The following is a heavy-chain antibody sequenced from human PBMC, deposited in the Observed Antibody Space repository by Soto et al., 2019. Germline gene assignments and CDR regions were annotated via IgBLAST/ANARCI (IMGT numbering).Heavy chain of an antibody. CDR2: IYSSGTT. Sequence: SETLSLTCTVSGGSIINYYWTWIRQPAGRGLEYIGLIYSSGTTNYNPSLKSRVTISVDTSKNQFSLKLSSVTAADTAPYYCARKTTYSSSWYDYWGHGTLVTVSS. CDR3: ARKTTYSSSWYDY. D-gene: IGHD6-13*01. J-gene: IGHJ5*01. V-gene: IGHV4-4*07. CDR1: GGSIINYY.